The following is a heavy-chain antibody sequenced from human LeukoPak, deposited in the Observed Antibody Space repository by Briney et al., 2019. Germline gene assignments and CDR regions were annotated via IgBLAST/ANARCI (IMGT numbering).Heavy chain of an antibody. D-gene: IGHD3-16*02. CDR1: GFTFSSYA. Sequence: GGSLRLSCAASGFTFSSYAMSWVRQAPGKGLEWVSVISGGGTSYYADSVEGRCTISRDNSKNSLYLQMNSLTAEDTAVYYCARGTRWDVRPGDAFDIWGQGTMVTV. CDR3: ARGTRWDVRPGDAFDI. V-gene: IGHV3-23*01. CDR2: ISGGGTS. J-gene: IGHJ3*02.